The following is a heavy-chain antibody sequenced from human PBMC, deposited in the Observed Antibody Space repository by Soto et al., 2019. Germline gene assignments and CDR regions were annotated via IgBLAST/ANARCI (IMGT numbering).Heavy chain of an antibody. V-gene: IGHV1-18*01. CDR1: GYIFSSYG. J-gene: IGHJ4*02. D-gene: IGHD3-3*01. CDR3: ARDNTGVVGVDY. Sequence: QVQLLQSGAEVKKPGASVKVSCKTSGYIFSSYGINWVRQAPGQGLEWMGWITVYNGNTQYAQKFQDRVTMTTDTSTSTAYMELRSLRSDDTAVYYCARDNTGVVGVDYWVQGTLVTVSS. CDR2: ITVYNGNT.